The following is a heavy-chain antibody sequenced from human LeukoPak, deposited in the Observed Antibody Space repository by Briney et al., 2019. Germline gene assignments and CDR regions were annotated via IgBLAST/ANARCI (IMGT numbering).Heavy chain of an antibody. V-gene: IGHV4-34*01. Sequence: SETLSLTRAVYGGSFSGYYWSWIRQPPGKGLEWIGEINHSGSTNYNPSLKSRVTISVDTSKNQFSLKLSSVTAADTAVYYCARGRQPPCSHRCWRDKYYFDYWGQGTLVTVSS. CDR2: INHSGST. D-gene: IGHD2-8*01. J-gene: IGHJ4*02. CDR3: ARGRQPPCSHRCWRDKYYFDY. CDR1: GGSFSGYY.